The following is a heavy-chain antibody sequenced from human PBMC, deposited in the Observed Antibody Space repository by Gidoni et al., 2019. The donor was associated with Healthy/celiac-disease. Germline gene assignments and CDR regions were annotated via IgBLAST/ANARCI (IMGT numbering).Heavy chain of an antibody. D-gene: IGHD2-2*01. V-gene: IGHV3-30-3*01. CDR3: ARDIVVVPAAHRGYMDV. J-gene: IGHJ6*03. CDR1: GLPFRCYA. Sequence: VQLVESGGGVVQPGRSLRLPCAASGLPFRCYASHWVRQPPGKGLGGVAVISYEGSNKYYADSVKGRFTSSRDNSKNTLYLQMNSLRAEDTAVYYCARDIVVVPAAHRGYMDVWGKGTTVTVSS. CDR2: ISYEGSNK.